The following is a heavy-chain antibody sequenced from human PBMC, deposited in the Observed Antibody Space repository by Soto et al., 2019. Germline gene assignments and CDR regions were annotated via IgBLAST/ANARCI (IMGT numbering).Heavy chain of an antibody. CDR3: TTRIWEIGPFDY. J-gene: IGHJ4*02. CDR2: IRSKAYGGTT. CDR1: GFTFGDYS. Sequence: GGSLRLSCTASGFTFGDYSISWFRQAPGKGLEWVGFIRSKAYGGTTEYAASVKGRFTISRDDSKSIAYLQMNSLKTEDTAVYYCTTRIWEIGPFDYCGQGTLVTLSS. V-gene: IGHV3-49*03. D-gene: IGHD1-26*01.